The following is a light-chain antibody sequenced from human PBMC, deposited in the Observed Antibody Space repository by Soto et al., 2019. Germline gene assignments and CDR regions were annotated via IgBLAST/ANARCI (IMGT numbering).Light chain of an antibody. V-gene: IGKV3-20*01. CDR2: GAS. Sequence: EIVLAQSPSTLSLSPGERATLSCRASQSVDSSYLAWYQQKPGQAPRLLISGASIRATGIPDRFSASGSGTDFTLTLSRLETEDFAVYYCPQYDNSPDTFGGGTKVEI. CDR3: PQYDNSPDT. CDR1: QSVDSSY. J-gene: IGKJ4*01.